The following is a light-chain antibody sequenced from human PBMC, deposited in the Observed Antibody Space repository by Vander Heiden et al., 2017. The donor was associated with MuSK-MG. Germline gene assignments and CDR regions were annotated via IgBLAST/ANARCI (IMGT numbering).Light chain of an antibody. CDR2: DIS. J-gene: IGLJ3*02. V-gene: IGLV2-11*01. CDR1: SISDGGYNY. Sequence: QSALTQPRPVSWSPGQSVTISCTGTSISDGGYNYVSWYQQHQGKAPKLMIYDISKWPSGVPDRFSGSKSGNTASLTISGLQAADEADYYCCSYAGGSWVFGGGTKLTVL. CDR3: CSYAGGSWV.